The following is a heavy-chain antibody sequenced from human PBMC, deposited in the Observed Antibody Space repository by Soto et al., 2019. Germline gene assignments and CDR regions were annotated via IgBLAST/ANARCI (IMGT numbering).Heavy chain of an antibody. J-gene: IGHJ4*02. CDR2: IYGTDTT. D-gene: IGHD3-10*01. CDR3: VRGGFE. Sequence: EVQLVETGGDLIQPGGSLRLSCAASGFSVSANNMNWVRQAPGKGLEWVSIIYGTDTTYYADSVRGRFTVSRDNSKNTVYLQMDSLRSEDTALYHCVRGGFEWGQGTRVTVSS. CDR1: GFSVSANN. V-gene: IGHV3-53*02.